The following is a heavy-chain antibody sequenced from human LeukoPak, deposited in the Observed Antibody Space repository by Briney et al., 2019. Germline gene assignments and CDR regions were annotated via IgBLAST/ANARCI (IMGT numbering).Heavy chain of an antibody. CDR3: AKNYYYDSSGAFDY. CDR2: ISYDGSNK. D-gene: IGHD3-22*01. V-gene: IGHV3-30*18. CDR1: GFTFNDYA. J-gene: IGHJ4*02. Sequence: GGSLRLSCAASGFTFNDYAMHWVRQAPGKGLEWVALISYDGSNKHYADSVKGRFTISRDNSKNTLYLQMNSLRAEDTAVYYCAKNYYYDSSGAFDYWGQGTLVTVSS.